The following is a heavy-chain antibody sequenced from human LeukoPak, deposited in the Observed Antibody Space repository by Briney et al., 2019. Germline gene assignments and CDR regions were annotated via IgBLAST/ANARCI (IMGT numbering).Heavy chain of an antibody. J-gene: IGHJ3*02. Sequence: AESLQISSNGSGYSFTTYWYGCWRQMAGGGREGWGGIYPDDSTTSYSPSFKAKVTISADKPITTAYLPWSSLKASDPAVYYCARRYVVVRATPSESAFDIWGQGTTVTVSS. CDR1: GYSFTTYW. CDR3: ARRYVVVRATPSESAFDI. V-gene: IGHV5-51*01. D-gene: IGHD2-15*01. CDR2: IYPDDSTT.